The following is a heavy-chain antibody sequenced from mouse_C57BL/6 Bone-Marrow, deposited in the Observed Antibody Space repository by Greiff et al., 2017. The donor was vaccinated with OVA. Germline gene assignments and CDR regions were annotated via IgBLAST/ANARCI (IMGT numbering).Heavy chain of an antibody. CDR2: IHPNSGST. Sequence: VQLQQPGAELVKPGASVKLSCKASGYTFTSYWMHWVKQRPGQGLEWIGMIHPNSGSTNYNEKFKSKATLTVDKSSSTAYMQLSSLTSEDSAVYYCASLIYYGNFAWFAYWGQGTLVTVSA. CDR3: ASLIYYGNFAWFAY. CDR1: GYTFTSYW. D-gene: IGHD2-1*01. V-gene: IGHV1-64*01. J-gene: IGHJ3*01.